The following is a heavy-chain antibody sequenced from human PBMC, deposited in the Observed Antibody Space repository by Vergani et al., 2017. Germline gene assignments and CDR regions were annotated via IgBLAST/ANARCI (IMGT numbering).Heavy chain of an antibody. V-gene: IGHV4-59*01. D-gene: IGHD2-15*01. J-gene: IGHJ3*02. CDR3: ARYCSGGSCYDAFDI. Sequence: QVQLQESGPGLVKPSETLSLTCTVSGGSISSYYWSWSRQPPGKGLEWVGYIYYSGSTNYNPSLKSRVTISVDTSKNQFSLKLRYVTAADTAVYYCARYCSGGSCYDAFDIWGQGTMVTVSS. CDR1: GGSISSYY. CDR2: IYYSGST.